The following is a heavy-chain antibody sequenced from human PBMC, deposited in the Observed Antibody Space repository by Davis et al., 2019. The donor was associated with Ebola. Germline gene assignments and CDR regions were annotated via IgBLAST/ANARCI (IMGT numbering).Heavy chain of an antibody. Sequence: GESLKISCAASGFPFNIYIMNWVRQAPGKGLEWVSAISGSGGSTYYADSVKGRFTISRDNSKNTLYLQMNSLRAEDTAVDYCAKVSLWFGELFGLDWGQGTLVTVSS. D-gene: IGHD3-10*01. CDR3: AKVSLWFGELFGLD. CDR2: ISGSGGST. J-gene: IGHJ4*02. CDR1: GFPFNIYI. V-gene: IGHV3-23*01.